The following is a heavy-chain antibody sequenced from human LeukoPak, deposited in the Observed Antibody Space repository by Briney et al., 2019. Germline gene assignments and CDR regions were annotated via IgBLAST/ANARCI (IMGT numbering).Heavy chain of an antibody. Sequence: GESLKISCKASGYSFTNYWIGWVRQMPGKGLEWMGIIYPRDSDTRYSPSFQGQVTISADKSISTAYLQWSSLKASDTAIYYCARPYRGSFDYWGQGTLVTVSS. CDR1: GYSFTNYW. D-gene: IGHD1-14*01. J-gene: IGHJ4*02. CDR3: ARPYRGSFDY. CDR2: IYPRDSDT. V-gene: IGHV5-51*01.